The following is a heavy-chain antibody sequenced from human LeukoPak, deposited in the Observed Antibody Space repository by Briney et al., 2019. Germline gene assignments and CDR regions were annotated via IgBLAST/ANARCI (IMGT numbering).Heavy chain of an antibody. V-gene: IGHV4-59*08. CDR3: ARHATSDYGFPFYC. Sequence: SDTLSLTCTLSGGSISNYYWRWLRPSPGKGLEWIGYIYYSASTKYSPSLKSRVTTSHDTSKIQFSLKLSSVTAADTAAYYCARHATSDYGFPFYCWGQGTLVTVSS. CDR2: IYYSAST. J-gene: IGHJ4*02. D-gene: IGHD4/OR15-4a*01. CDR1: GGSISNYY.